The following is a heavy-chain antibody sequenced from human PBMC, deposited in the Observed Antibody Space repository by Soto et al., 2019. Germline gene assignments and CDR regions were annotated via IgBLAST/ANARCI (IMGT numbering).Heavy chain of an antibody. CDR3: ARDVFGGSSLYYYYGMDV. Sequence: ASVEVSCKASGGTFSSYAISWVRQAPGEGLEWMGGIIPIFGTANYAQKFQGRVTITADKSTSTAYMELSSLRSEDTAVYYCARDVFGGSSLYYYYGMDVWGQ. CDR2: IIPIFGTA. CDR1: GGTFSSYA. J-gene: IGHJ6*02. D-gene: IGHD2-15*01. V-gene: IGHV1-69*06.